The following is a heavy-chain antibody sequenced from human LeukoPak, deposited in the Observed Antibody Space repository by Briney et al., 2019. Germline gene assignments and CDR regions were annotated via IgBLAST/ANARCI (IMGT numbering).Heavy chain of an antibody. Sequence: SVKVSCKASGGTFSSYTISWVRQAPGQGLEWMGRVIPILGIANYAQKFQGRVTITADKSTSTAYMELSSLRSEDTAVYYCARCLGFGMVRGVIVDNWFDPWGQGTLVTVSS. V-gene: IGHV1-69*02. CDR1: GGTFSSYT. D-gene: IGHD3-10*01. J-gene: IGHJ5*02. CDR3: ARCLGFGMVRGVIVDNWFDP. CDR2: VIPILGIA.